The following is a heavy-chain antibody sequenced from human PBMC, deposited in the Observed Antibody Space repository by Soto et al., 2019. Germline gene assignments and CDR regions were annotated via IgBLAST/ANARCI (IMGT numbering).Heavy chain of an antibody. CDR1: GGSFSGYY. D-gene: IGHD5-18*01. V-gene: IGHV4-34*01. J-gene: IGHJ4*02. Sequence: SETLSLTCAVYGGSFSGYYWSGIRQPPGKGLEWIGEINHRGSTNYNPSLKSRVTISVDTSKNQFSLKLSSVTAADTAVYYCARGQGTGYRGTAMPRYWGQGTLVTVSS. CDR3: ARGQGTGYRGTAMPRY. CDR2: INHRGST.